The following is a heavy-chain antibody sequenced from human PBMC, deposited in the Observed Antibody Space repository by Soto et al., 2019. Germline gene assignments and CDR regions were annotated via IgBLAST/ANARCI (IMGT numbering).Heavy chain of an antibody. CDR2: IYYSGST. D-gene: IGHD5-18*01. Sequence: SETLSLTCTVSGGSISSGDYYWSWIRQPPGKCLEWIGYIYYSGSTYYNPSLKSRVTMSVDTSKNQFSLKLSSVTAADTAVYYCARFPRGYSYAFHYWGQGALVTVSS. J-gene: IGHJ4*02. CDR3: ARFPRGYSYAFHY. CDR1: GGSISSGDYY. V-gene: IGHV4-30-4*01.